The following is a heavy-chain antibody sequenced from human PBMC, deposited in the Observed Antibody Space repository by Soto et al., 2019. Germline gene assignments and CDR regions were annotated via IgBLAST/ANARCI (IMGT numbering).Heavy chain of an antibody. CDR2: IYYSGST. V-gene: IGHV4-39*01. CDR1: GGSISSSSYY. CDR3: ASRPMVRGVIPNLYFDY. J-gene: IGHJ4*02. Sequence: SETLSLTCTVSGGSISSSSYYWGWIRQPPGKGLEWIGSIYYSGSTYYNPSLKSRVTISVDTSKNQFSLKLSSVTAADTAVYYCASRPMVRGVIPNLYFDYWGQGTLVTVSS. D-gene: IGHD3-10*01.